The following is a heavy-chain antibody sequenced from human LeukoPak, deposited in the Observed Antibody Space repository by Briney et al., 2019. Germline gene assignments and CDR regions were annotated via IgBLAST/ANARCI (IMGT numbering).Heavy chain of an antibody. D-gene: IGHD2-2*01. CDR2: IRRDGSVE. CDR1: GFTFNSYW. Sequence: PGGSLRLSCAASGFTFNSYWMTWVRQAPGKGLEWVANIRRDGSVEYYVDSVKGRFTISRDNTKNSLYLQMNSLRAEDTAVYYCARDGGYCSSTSCYPSGWFDPWGQGTLVTVSS. J-gene: IGHJ5*02. CDR3: ARDGGYCSSTSCYPSGWFDP. V-gene: IGHV3-7*01.